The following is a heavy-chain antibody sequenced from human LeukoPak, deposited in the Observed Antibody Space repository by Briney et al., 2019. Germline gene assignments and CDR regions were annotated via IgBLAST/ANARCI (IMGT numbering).Heavy chain of an antibody. D-gene: IGHD3-10*01. V-gene: IGHV3-11*03. J-gene: IGHJ4*02. CDR1: GFTFSDYY. CDR3: ARSSYTSGSSYFDY. CDR2: ISSTTSYT. Sequence: GGSLILSCAASGFTFSDYYMSWIRQAPGKGLEWLSYISSTTSYTYYADSVKGRFTISRDNAKNSLYLQMNSLRAEDTAVYYCARSSYTSGSSYFDYWGQGTQVTVSA.